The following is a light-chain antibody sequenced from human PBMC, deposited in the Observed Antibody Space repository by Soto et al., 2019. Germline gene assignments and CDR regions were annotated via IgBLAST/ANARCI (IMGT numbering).Light chain of an antibody. CDR2: EVI. CDR3: TSYVPSDNYV. V-gene: IGLV2-8*01. CDR1: TSDVGGYNY. Sequence: QSALTQPPSASGSPGQSVTISCTGTTSDVGGYNYVSWYQQHPGKAPKLMIYEVIKRPSGVPDRFSGSKSGNTASLTVSGLQAEDEADYYCTSYVPSDNYVFGTGTKVNVL. J-gene: IGLJ1*01.